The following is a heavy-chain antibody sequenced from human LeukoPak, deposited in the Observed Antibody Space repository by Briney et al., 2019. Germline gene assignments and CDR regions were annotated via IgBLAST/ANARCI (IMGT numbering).Heavy chain of an antibody. J-gene: IGHJ6*02. CDR2: ISGSGGST. CDR3: AKESIAVAGEAPVGYYYGMDV. CDR1: GFTFSSYA. D-gene: IGHD6-19*01. Sequence: PGASLRLSCAASGFTFSSYAMSWVRQAPGKGLEWVSAISGSGGSTYYADSVKGRFTISRDNSKNTLYLQMNSLRAEDTAVYYCAKESIAVAGEAPVGYYYGMDVWGQGTTVTVSS. V-gene: IGHV3-23*01.